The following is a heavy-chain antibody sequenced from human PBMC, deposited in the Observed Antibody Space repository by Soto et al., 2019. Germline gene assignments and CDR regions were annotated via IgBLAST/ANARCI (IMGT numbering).Heavy chain of an antibody. D-gene: IGHD3-3*01. CDR2: INHSGST. CDR3: ARGVSNYDFWSGYSHYYYYMDV. V-gene: IGHV4-34*01. CDR1: GGSFSGYY. Sequence: PSETLSLTCAVYGGSFSGYYWSWIRQPPGKGLEWIGEINHSGSTNYNPSLKGRVTISVDTSKSQFSLKLSSVTAADTAIYYCARGVSNYDFWSGYSHYYYYMDVWGKGTTVTVSS. J-gene: IGHJ6*03.